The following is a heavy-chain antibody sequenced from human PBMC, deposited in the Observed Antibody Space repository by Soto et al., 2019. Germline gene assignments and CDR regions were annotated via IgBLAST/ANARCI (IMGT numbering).Heavy chain of an antibody. D-gene: IGHD3-16*01. J-gene: IGHJ6*03. CDR3: ARLRDYATSDYYYIDV. CDR2: ISSSSSYI. Sequence: EVQLVESGGGLVKPGGSLRLSCAASGFTFSSYSMNWVRQAPGKGLEWVSSISSSSSYIYYADSVKGRFTISRDNAKNSLYLQMNSLRAEDTAVYYCARLRDYATSDYYYIDVWGKGTTVTVSS. CDR1: GFTFSSYS. V-gene: IGHV3-21*01.